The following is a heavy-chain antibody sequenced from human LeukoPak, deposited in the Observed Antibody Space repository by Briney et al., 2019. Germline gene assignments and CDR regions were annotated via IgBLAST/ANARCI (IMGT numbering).Heavy chain of an antibody. CDR1: GFTFSSYA. CDR2: ISGSGGST. D-gene: IGHD6-19*01. Sequence: PGGSLRLSCAASGFTFSSYAMSWVRQAPGKGLEWVSAISGSGGSTYYADSVKGRFTISRDNSKNTLYLQMNSLRAEDMALYYCAKALSWAGAFDIWGQGTMVTVSS. V-gene: IGHV3-23*01. CDR3: AKALSWAGAFDI. J-gene: IGHJ3*02.